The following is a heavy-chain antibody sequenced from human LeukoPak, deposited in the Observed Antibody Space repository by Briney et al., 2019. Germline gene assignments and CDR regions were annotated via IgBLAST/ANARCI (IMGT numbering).Heavy chain of an antibody. V-gene: IGHV4-59*02. CDR3: AREAPGGSGWTYFDY. J-gene: IGHJ4*02. D-gene: IGHD6-19*01. CDR2: IYASGSA. Sequence: SETLSLTCAVSGGSVSGHYWDWIRQPPGKGLEWIGYIYASGSANYHPSLKIRVTISVDTSKNHVSLRLTSVSAEDPAVYYCAREAPGGSGWTYFDYWGQGSLVTVSS. CDR1: GGSVSGHY.